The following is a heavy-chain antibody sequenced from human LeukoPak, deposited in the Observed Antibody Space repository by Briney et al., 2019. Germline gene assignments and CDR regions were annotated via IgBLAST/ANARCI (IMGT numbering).Heavy chain of an antibody. D-gene: IGHD5-18*01. CDR3: ARQRDTAMADGPNFDY. V-gene: IGHV4-59*08. J-gene: IGHJ4*02. CDR2: IYYSGST. CDR1: GGSISSYY. Sequence: SETLSLTCTVSGGSISSYYWSWIRQPPGKGLEWIGYIYYSGSTNYNPSLKSRVTISVDTSKNQFSLKLSSVTAADTAVYYCARQRDTAMADGPNFDYWGQGTLVTVSS.